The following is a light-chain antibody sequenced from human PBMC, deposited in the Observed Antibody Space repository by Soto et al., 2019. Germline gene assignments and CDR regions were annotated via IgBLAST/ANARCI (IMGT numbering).Light chain of an antibody. CDR2: WAS. CDR1: QSVLYSSNNKNY. Sequence: DIVTTQSPDSLAVSLGESPTIHCNSSQSVLYSSNNKNYLAWYQQKPGQPPKLLIYWASTRESGVPSRFSGSGSGTEFTLTISSLQPDDFATYYCQQYSTYTPRTFGQGTKVDI. J-gene: IGKJ1*01. CDR3: QQYSTYTPRT. V-gene: IGKV4-1*01.